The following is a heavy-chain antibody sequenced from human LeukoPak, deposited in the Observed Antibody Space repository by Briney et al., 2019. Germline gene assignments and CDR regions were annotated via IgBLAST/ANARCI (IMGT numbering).Heavy chain of an antibody. CDR3: AKSGRVFDTSGYYWFPN. Sequence: PGGSLRLSCAASGFTFSSYWMSWVRQAPGKGLEWVANIKQDGSEKYYVDSVKGRFTISRDNAKNTLNLQMNSLRAEDTAVYYCAKSGRVFDTSGYYWFPNWGQGILVTVSS. CDR2: IKQDGSEK. CDR1: GFTFSSYW. J-gene: IGHJ4*02. D-gene: IGHD3-22*01. V-gene: IGHV3-7*03.